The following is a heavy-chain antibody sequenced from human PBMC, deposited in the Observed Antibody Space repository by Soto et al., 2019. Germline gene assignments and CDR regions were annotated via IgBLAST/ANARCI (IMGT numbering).Heavy chain of an antibody. J-gene: IGHJ6*03. V-gene: IGHV1-18*01. CDR1: GYTFTSYD. Sequence: ASVKVSCKASGYTFTSYDINWVRQATGQGLEWMGWMNPNSGNTNYAQKLQGRVTMTTDTSTSTAYMELRSLRSDDTAVYYCARSDYMDVWGKGTTVTVSS. CDR2: MNPNSGNT. CDR3: ARSDYMDV.